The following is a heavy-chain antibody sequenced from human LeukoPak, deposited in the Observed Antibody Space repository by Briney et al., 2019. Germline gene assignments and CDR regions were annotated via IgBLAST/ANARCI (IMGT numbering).Heavy chain of an antibody. CDR3: AKAQSDCRSTSCYPMDALDI. Sequence: GGSLRLSCAASGFTISIYWMNWVRQAPGKGLEWVAVVSFDGSNKYYADSVEGRFTISRDNFKNTLNVQLNSLRAEDTAIYYCAKAQSDCRSTSCYPMDALDIWGQGTMVTVSS. V-gene: IGHV3-30*18. D-gene: IGHD2-2*01. CDR1: GFTISIYW. CDR2: VSFDGSNK. J-gene: IGHJ3*02.